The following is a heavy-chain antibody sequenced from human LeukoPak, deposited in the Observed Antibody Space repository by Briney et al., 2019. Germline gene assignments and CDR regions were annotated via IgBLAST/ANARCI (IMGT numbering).Heavy chain of an antibody. J-gene: IGHJ3*02. D-gene: IGHD5-12*01. V-gene: IGHV3-64*01. Sequence: GGSLRLSCAASGFTFSSYAMHWVRQAPGKGLEYVSAISSNGGSKYYANSVKGRFTISRDNSKNTLYLQMGSLRAEDMAVYYCARDSRKWLRKNGAFDIWGQGTMVTVSS. CDR3: ARDSRKWLRKNGAFDI. CDR2: ISSNGGSK. CDR1: GFTFSSYA.